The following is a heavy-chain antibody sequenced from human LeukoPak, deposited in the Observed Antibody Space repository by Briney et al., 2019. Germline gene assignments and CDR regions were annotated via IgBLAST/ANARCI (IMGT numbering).Heavy chain of an antibody. CDR1: GFTLSSYS. V-gene: IGHV3-23*01. CDR3: ARHGATGYSSSWLNY. J-gene: IGHJ4*02. Sequence: GGSLRLSCAASGFTLSSYSMSWVRQAPGKGLEWVSAISGSGGSTYYADSVKGRFSISRDNSKNTLYVQMNSLRAEDTAVYYCARHGATGYSSSWLNYWAQGTLVTVSS. CDR2: ISGSGGST. D-gene: IGHD6-13*01.